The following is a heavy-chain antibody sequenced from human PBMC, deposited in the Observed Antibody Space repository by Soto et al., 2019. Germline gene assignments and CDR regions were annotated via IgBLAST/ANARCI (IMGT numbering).Heavy chain of an antibody. CDR3: ARDRQDYYGSGSYYHDY. Sequence: EVQLVESGGGLIQPGGSLRLSCAASGFTVSSNYMSWVRQAPGKGLEWVSVIYSSGSTYYADSVKGRFTISRDNSKNTQYLQMNSLRAEDTAVYYCARDRQDYYGSGSYYHDYWGQGTLVTVSS. V-gene: IGHV3-53*01. CDR2: IYSSGST. CDR1: GFTVSSNY. D-gene: IGHD3-10*01. J-gene: IGHJ4*02.